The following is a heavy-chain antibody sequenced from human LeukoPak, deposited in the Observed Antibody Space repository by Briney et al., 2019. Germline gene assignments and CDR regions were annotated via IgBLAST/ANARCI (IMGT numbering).Heavy chain of an antibody. CDR3: ARVWARYYDSSGGWYFDL. CDR1: GGSISSSSYY. D-gene: IGHD3-22*01. V-gene: IGHV4-39*07. CDR2: IYYSGST. J-gene: IGHJ2*01. Sequence: SETLSLTCTVSGGSISSSSYYWGWIRQPPGKGLEWIGSIYYSGSTYYNPSLKSRITISVDTSKNQFSLKLSSVTAADTAVYYCARVWARYYDSSGGWYFDLWGRGTLVTVSS.